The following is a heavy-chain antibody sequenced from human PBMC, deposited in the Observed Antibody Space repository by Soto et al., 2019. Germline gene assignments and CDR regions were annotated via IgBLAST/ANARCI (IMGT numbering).Heavy chain of an antibody. J-gene: IGHJ3*02. Sequence: GASVKVSCKASGYSLTNYDIHWVRQATGQGLEWMGRKNPNSGNTGYAEKFQGRVTMTGNTSIGTDYMELSSLRSEDTAVYYCARGDGNFHDAFDIWGQGTMVTVSS. CDR2: KNPNSGNT. D-gene: IGHD1-7*01. CDR3: ARGDGNFHDAFDI. V-gene: IGHV1-8*01. CDR1: GYSLTNYD.